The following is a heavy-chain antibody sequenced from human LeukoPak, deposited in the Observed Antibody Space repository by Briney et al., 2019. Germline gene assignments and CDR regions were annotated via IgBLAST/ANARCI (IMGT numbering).Heavy chain of an antibody. V-gene: IGHV1-2*02. CDR2: INPNSGGT. CDR1: GYTFTSYY. CDR3: SGDIVVVPAADWFDY. Sequence: ASLKVSCKVSGYTFTSYYMHWVRQAPGQGLEWMGWINPNSGGTNYSHKFQGRVTMTRDTSISTAYMELSRLGSDDTAVDYYSGDIVVVPAADWFDYWGQGTLVTVSS. J-gene: IGHJ4*02. D-gene: IGHD2-2*01.